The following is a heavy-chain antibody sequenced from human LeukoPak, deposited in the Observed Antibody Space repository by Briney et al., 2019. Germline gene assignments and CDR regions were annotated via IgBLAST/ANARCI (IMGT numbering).Heavy chain of an antibody. J-gene: IGHJ6*02. CDR1: GFTFSSYA. CDR3: ARDHRVVVVPAAIRGYYYYGMDV. V-gene: IGHV3-30-3*01. D-gene: IGHD2-2*02. Sequence: GGSLRVSCAASGFTFSSYAMHWVRQAPGKGLEWVAVISYDGSNKYYADSVKGRFTISRDNSKNTLYLQMNSLRAEDTAVYYCARDHRVVVVPAAIRGYYYYGMDVWGQGTTVTVSS. CDR2: ISYDGSNK.